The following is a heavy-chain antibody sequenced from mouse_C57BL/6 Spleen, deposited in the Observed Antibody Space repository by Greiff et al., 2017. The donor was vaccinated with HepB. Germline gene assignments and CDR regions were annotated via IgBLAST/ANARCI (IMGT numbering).Heavy chain of an antibody. V-gene: IGHV1-42*01. CDR2: INPSTGGT. D-gene: IGHD2-1*01. CDR1: GYSFTGYY. Sequence: EVQLQESGPELVKPGASVKISCKASGYSFTGYYMNWVKQSPEKSLEWIGEINPSTGGTTYNQKFKAKATLTVDKSSSTAYMQLKSLTSEDSAVYYCARWDGNYKSGFAYWGQGTLVTVSA. CDR3: ARWDGNYKSGFAY. J-gene: IGHJ3*01.